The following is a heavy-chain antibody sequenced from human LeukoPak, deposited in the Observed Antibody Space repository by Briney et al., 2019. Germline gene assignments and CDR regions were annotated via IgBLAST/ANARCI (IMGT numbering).Heavy chain of an antibody. CDR3: ARRVVPATIDY. CDR2: INHSGST. CDR1: GGSFSDYY. D-gene: IGHD2-2*01. V-gene: IGHV4-34*01. Sequence: PPETLSLTCAVYGGSFSDYYWSWIRQPPGKGLEWIGEINHSGSTDYNPSLKSRVTISVDTSKNQFSLKVSFVTAADTALYYRARRVVPATIDYWGQGSLVTVSS. J-gene: IGHJ4*02.